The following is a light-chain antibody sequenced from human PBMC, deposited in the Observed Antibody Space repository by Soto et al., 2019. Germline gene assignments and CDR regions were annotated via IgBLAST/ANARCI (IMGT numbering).Light chain of an antibody. CDR1: KIGSKI. CDR2: DAT. V-gene: IGLV3-21*02. Sequence: SYELTQPPSVSVAPGQTAKITCGGDKIGSKIVHWYKQRPGQAPAAVVFDATDRPLGMPERISAWRSGDKATLIISSVDAGDEGDYYCQVWASTAEFFFFGSGTKVAVL. J-gene: IGLJ1*01. CDR3: QVWASTAEFFF.